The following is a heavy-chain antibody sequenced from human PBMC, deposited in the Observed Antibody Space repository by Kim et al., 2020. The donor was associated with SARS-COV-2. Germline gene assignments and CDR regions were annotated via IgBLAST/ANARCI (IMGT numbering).Heavy chain of an antibody. V-gene: IGHV1-69*04. Sequence: SVKVSCKASGGTFSSYAISWVRQAPGQGLEWMGRIIPILGIANYAQKFQGRVTITADKSTSTAYMELSSLRSEDTAVYYCARAPGYCSGGSCYCFDYWGQGTLVTVSS. CDR2: IIPILGIA. CDR1: GGTFSSYA. CDR3: ARAPGYCSGGSCYCFDY. J-gene: IGHJ4*02. D-gene: IGHD2-15*01.